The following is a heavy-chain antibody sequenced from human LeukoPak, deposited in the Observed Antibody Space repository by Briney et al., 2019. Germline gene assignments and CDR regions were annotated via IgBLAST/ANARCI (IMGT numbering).Heavy chain of an antibody. CDR2: IRDSGTA. CDR3: ARDHDFAFDN. V-gene: IGHV3-69-1*01. J-gene: IGHJ4*02. CDR1: GFTFSTYP. D-gene: IGHD2-21*02. Sequence: GGSLRLSCAASGFTFSTYPMNWVRQAPGKGLEWISHIRDSGTADYADSVKGRFTISRDNAKNSLYLQLSSLRAEDTAVYYCARDHDFAFDNWGQGTLVTVSS.